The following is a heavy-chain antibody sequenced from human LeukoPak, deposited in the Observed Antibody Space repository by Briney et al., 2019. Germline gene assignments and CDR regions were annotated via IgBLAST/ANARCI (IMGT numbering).Heavy chain of an antibody. CDR2: FYRSGST. CDR3: ASSSFGGSSIIDY. V-gene: IGHV4-4*07. CDR1: GGSISSYY. D-gene: IGHD6-6*01. Sequence: SETLSLTCTVSGGSISSYYWNWVRQPAVKGLEWIGRFYRSGSTNYNPSLKSRVTMSVDTSKNQFSLMLTSVTAADTAVYYCASSSFGGSSIIDYWGQGTLVTVSS. J-gene: IGHJ4*02.